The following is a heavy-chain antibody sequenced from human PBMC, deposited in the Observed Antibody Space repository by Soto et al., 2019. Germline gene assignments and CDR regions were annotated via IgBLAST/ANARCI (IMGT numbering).Heavy chain of an antibody. V-gene: IGHV4-59*01. CDR3: ARNVDTTRAYYFDY. Sequence: PSETLSLTCTVSGGSISPYYWSWIRQPQGKGLEWIGYIYYNGNTNNNPSLKSRVTMSVDTSKNQFSLNLNSVTAADTAVYYCARNVDTTRAYYFDYWGQGALVTVSS. J-gene: IGHJ4*02. CDR1: GGSISPYY. CDR2: IYYNGNT. D-gene: IGHD5-18*01.